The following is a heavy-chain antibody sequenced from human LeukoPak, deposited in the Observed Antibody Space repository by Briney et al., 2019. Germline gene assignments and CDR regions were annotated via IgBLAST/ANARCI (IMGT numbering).Heavy chain of an antibody. CDR2: IYSGGDT. CDR1: GFSVSSNY. J-gene: IGHJ4*02. CDR3: AKVRTGHYFDY. Sequence: GGSLRLSCAASGFSVSSNYMTWVRQAPGKGLEWVSVIYSGGDTYYADSVKGRFTISRDDSKNTLYVQMNSLRAEDTAVYYCAKVRTGHYFDYWGQGTLVTVSS. D-gene: IGHD3/OR15-3a*01. V-gene: IGHV3-53*01.